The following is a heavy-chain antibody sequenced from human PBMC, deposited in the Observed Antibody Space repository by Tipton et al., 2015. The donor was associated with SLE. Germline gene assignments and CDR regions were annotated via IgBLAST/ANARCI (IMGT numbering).Heavy chain of an antibody. D-gene: IGHD7-27*01. J-gene: IGHJ3*02. CDR3: ARGGPNGGSGGAFDI. CDR1: GFTVSSNY. CDR2: IYSGGST. Sequence: SLRLSCAASGFTVSSNYMSWVRQAPGTGVEWGSVIYSGGSTYYADSVKGRSPISRDNSKNTLYLQINSLRAEDTAVYYCARGGPNGGSGGAFDIWGQGTMVTVSS. V-gene: IGHV3-53*01.